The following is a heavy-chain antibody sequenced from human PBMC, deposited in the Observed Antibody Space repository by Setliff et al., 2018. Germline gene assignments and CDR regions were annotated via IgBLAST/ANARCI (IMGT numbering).Heavy chain of an antibody. CDR2: INPSGDST. CDR1: GYTFTSYY. D-gene: IGHD2-15*01. CDR3: ARDTGYCSGGNCYSMEDY. J-gene: IGHJ4*02. Sequence: ASVKVSCKASGYTFTSYYMHWVRQAPGQGLEWMGIINPSGDSTSYAQKFQGRVTMTRDTSTSTVYMEVTSLRSEDTAVYYCARDTGYCSGGNCYSMEDYWGQGTLVTVSS. V-gene: IGHV1-46*01.